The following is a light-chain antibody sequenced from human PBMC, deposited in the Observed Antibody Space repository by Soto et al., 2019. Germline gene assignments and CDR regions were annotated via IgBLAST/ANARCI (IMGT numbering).Light chain of an antibody. V-gene: IGLV1-44*01. J-gene: IGLJ1*01. CDR2: GNN. CDR1: SSNIGRNS. CDR3: AAWDDSMNEEV. Sequence: QSVLTQAPSVSGTPGQRVTITCSGSSSNIGRNSVNWYQHLPGTAPKLLTHGNNHRPSGVPDRFSGSKSGTSASLAISGLQPEDEADYCCAAWDDSMNEEVFGDGTKVTVL.